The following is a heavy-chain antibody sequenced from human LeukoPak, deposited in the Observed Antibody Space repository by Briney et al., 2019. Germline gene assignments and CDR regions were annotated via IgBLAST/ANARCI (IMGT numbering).Heavy chain of an antibody. V-gene: IGHV4-34*01. D-gene: IGHD3-16*01. Sequence: PSETLSLTCAVYGGSFSGYYWSWIRQPPGKGLEWIGEINHSGSTNYNPSLKSRVTISVDTSKNQFSLKLSSVTAADTAVYYCARVTVEGDYYMDVWGKGTTVTVSS. CDR1: GGSFSGYY. CDR2: INHSGST. J-gene: IGHJ6*03. CDR3: ARVTVEGDYYMDV.